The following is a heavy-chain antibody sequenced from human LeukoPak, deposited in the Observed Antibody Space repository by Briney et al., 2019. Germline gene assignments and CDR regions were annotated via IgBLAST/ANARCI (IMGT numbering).Heavy chain of an antibody. CDR3: ARALGDGSSPDYYYYYGMDV. J-gene: IGHJ6*02. CDR2: INSDGSST. Sequence: PGGSLRLSCAASGFTFSSYWMHWVRQAPGKGLVWVSRINSDGSSTSYADSVKGRFTISRDNAKNTLYLQMNSLRAEDTAVYYCARALGDGSSPDYYYYYGMDVWGQGTTVTDSS. V-gene: IGHV3-74*01. CDR1: GFTFSSYW. D-gene: IGHD6-13*01.